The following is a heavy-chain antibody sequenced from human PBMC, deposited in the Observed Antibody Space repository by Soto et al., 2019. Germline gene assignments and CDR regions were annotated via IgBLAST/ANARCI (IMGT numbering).Heavy chain of an antibody. Sequence: QLQLQESGPGPVKPSGTLSLTCTVSGGAINTNNYYWGWVRQPPGKGLEWIGSVFYDGTTYYSPSLNSRVPISLATSRTQFSLKLNSVTAADTAVYYCARLVIVSPVANVWGQGTLVTVSS. CDR3: ARLVIVSPVANV. CDR2: VFYDGTT. D-gene: IGHD2-2*01. V-gene: IGHV4-39*01. CDR1: GGAINTNNYY. J-gene: IGHJ4*02.